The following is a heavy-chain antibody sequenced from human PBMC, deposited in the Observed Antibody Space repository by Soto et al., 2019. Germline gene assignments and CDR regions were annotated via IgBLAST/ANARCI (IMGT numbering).Heavy chain of an antibody. J-gene: IGHJ4*02. CDR2: RCFEGSKQ. V-gene: IGHV3-33*01. Sequence: QVQLVESGGGVFQPGTSLRLSCVASGFTFSASGMHWVRQTPGKGLEWVAIRCFEGSKQYYADSVKGRFTVSRDNPGRTLFLPMNDPRTEATAMYYCEGDLNTCYGGDYWGPGALVVVSS. CDR1: GFTFSASG. D-gene: IGHD2-15*01. CDR3: EGDLNTCYGGDY.